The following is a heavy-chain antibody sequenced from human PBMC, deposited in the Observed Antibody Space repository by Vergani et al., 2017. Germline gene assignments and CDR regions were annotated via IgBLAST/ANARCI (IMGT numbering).Heavy chain of an antibody. CDR1: GGAFTNYA. V-gene: IGHV1-69*04. CDR3: ARGVLTVDY. D-gene: IGHD1-1*01. J-gene: IGHJ4*02. Sequence: QVQLVQSGAEVKKPGSSAKVSCKASGGAFTNYAISWVRQAPGQGLEWMGRIIPIVNLANYAQKFQVRVTITADKSTSTAYRVLSSLTYEDTAVYYCARGVLTVDYWGQGTLVTVSS. CDR2: IIPIVNLA.